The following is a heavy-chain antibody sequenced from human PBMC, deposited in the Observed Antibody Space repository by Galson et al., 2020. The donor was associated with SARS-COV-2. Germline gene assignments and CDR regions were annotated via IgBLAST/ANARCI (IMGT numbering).Heavy chain of an antibody. CDR2: IDWDDDE. CDR3: AGSDRSGCRGNY. D-gene: IGHD6-19*01. Sequence: ESGPTLVKPTQTLTLTCTFSGFSLTTSGMCVGWIHQPPGKTLEWLARIDWDDDEYYSASLKTRLTISKDTSKNQVVLTMTNMDPGDTATYYCAGSDRSGCRGNYWGQGTLVTVSS. CDR1: GFSLTTSGMC. V-gene: IGHV2-70*11. J-gene: IGHJ4*02.